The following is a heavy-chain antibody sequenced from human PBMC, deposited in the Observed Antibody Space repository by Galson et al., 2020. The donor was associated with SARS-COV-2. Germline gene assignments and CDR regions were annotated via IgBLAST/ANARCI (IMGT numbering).Heavy chain of an antibody. CDR1: GGPIISYY. Sequence: ASETLSLTCTVSGGPIISYYWSWIRQPPGTRLEWIGYIYYSGSTNSNPSLKSRVTISVDTSKNQFSLKLSSVTAADTAVYYCARLDNHYYDYGMDVWGQGTTVTVSS. J-gene: IGHJ6*02. D-gene: IGHD1-20*01. V-gene: IGHV4-59*08. CDR2: IYYSGST. CDR3: ARLDNHYYDYGMDV.